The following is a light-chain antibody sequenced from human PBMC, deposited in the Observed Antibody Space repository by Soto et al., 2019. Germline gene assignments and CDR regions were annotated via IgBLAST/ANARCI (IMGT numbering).Light chain of an antibody. CDR1: DSDVGSYNH. CDR3: SSYTSSSTYV. V-gene: IGLV2-14*03. J-gene: IGLJ1*01. Sequence: QAVVTQPASVSGSPGQSITMSCTGTDSDVGSYNHVSWHQHHPGKAPKLVIYNVSNRPSGVSDRFSGSKSGNTASLTISGLHADDEADYYCSSYTSSSTYVFGTGTKLTVL. CDR2: NVS.